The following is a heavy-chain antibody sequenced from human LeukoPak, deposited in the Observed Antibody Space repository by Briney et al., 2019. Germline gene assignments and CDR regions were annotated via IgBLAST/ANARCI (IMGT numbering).Heavy chain of an antibody. CDR1: GYSLSSGYY. CDR2: IYHSGRT. J-gene: IGHJ4*02. D-gene: IGHD1-1*01. CDR3: ARDPDTNDGVD. Sequence: PSETLSLTCTVSGYSLSSGYYWGWIRQPPGKGLEWIGSIYHSGRTFYNPSLKSRVTISVDTSKNQFSLNLSSVTAADTAVYYCARDPDTNDGVDWGQGTLVTVSS. V-gene: IGHV4-38-2*02.